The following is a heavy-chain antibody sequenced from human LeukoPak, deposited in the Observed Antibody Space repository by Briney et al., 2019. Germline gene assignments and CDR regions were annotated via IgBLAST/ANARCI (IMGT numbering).Heavy chain of an antibody. D-gene: IGHD1-14*01. Sequence: PGGSLRLSCAASGFTFSSYSMNWVRQAPGKGLEWVSYISSSSSTIYYADSVKGRFTISRDNAKNSLYLQMNSLRDEDPAVYYCARDRHTYRTGMEFDYWGQGTLVTVSS. V-gene: IGHV3-48*02. CDR3: ARDRHTYRTGMEFDY. CDR1: GFTFSSYS. CDR2: ISSSSSTI. J-gene: IGHJ4*02.